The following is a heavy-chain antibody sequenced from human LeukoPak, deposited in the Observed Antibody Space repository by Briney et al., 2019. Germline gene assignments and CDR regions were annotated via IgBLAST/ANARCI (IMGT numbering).Heavy chain of an antibody. CDR3: ARTYYDYVWGSYRYRDDAFDI. D-gene: IGHD3-16*02. V-gene: IGHV4-59*08. Sequence: SETLSLTCTVSGGSITSYYWNWIRQPPGKGLEWIGYIYYSGSTNYNPSLKSRVTISVDTSKNQFSLKLSSVTAADTAVYYCARTYYDYVWGSYRYRDDAFDIWGQGTMVTVSS. J-gene: IGHJ3*02. CDR1: GGSITSYY. CDR2: IYYSGST.